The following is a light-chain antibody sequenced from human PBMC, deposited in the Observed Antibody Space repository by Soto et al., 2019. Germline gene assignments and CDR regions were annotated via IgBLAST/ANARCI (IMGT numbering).Light chain of an antibody. V-gene: IGLV2-23*02. CDR1: SSDVGSYNL. CDR3: CSYAGSSTV. CDR2: EVS. J-gene: IGLJ1*01. Sequence: LTQPASVSGSPGQSITISCTGTSSDVGSYNLVSWYQQHPGKAPKLMIYEVSKRPSGVSNRFSGSKSGNTASLTISGLQAEDEADYYCCSYAGSSTVFGNGTKVTVL.